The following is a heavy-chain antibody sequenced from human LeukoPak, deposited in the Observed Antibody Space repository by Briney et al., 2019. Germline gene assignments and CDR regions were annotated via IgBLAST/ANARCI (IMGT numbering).Heavy chain of an antibody. V-gene: IGHV3-9*01. J-gene: IGHJ4*02. CDR3: AREFYDSSGYLGYYFDY. D-gene: IGHD3-22*01. CDR2: ISWNSGSM. CDR1: GFTFDDYA. Sequence: PGRSLRLSCAASGFTFDDYAMHWVRQAPGKGLEWVSGISWNSGSMAYADSVKGRFTISRDNATNSLYLQMNSLRAEDTALYYCAREFYDSSGYLGYYFDYWGQGTLVTVSS.